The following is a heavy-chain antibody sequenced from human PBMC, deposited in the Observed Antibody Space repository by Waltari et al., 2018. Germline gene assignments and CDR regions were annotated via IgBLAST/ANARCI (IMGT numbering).Heavy chain of an antibody. D-gene: IGHD3-10*01. J-gene: IGHJ6*03. Sequence: QVQLVQSGAEVKKPGSSVKVSCKASGGTFSSSAISWVRPAPGQGLEWMGGIIPIFGTANYAQKFQGRVTITADESTSTAYMELSSLRSEDTAVYYCARGLSRAVRGVIISYMDVWGKGTTVTVSS. CDR3: ARGLSRAVRGVIISYMDV. V-gene: IGHV1-69*12. CDR1: GGTFSSSA. CDR2: IIPIFGTA.